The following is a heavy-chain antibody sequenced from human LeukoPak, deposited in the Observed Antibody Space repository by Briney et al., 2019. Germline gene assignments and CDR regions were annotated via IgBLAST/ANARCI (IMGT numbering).Heavy chain of an antibody. CDR2: INHSGST. D-gene: IGHD3-22*01. J-gene: IGHJ3*02. V-gene: IGHV4-34*01. CDR1: GGSFSGYY. CDR3: ARAVGSSGYYGAFDI. Sequence: SETLSLTCAVYGGSFSGYYWSWLRQPPGKGLEWIGEINHSGSTNYIPSLKSRVTISVDTSKNQFSLKLSSVTAADTAVYYCARAVGSSGYYGAFDIWGQGTMVTVSS.